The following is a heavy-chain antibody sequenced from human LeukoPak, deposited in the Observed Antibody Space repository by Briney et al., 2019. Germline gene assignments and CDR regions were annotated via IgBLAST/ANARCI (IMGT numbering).Heavy chain of an antibody. V-gene: IGHV3-48*04. Sequence: PGGSLRLSCAASGFTYSSNAMTWARQAPGKGLEWVSYISSSGSTIYYADSVKGRFTISRDNAKNSLYLQMNSLRAEDTAVYYCARALSRLERPYNARYWGQGTLVTVSS. CDR1: GFTYSSNA. CDR3: ARALSRLERPYNARY. CDR2: ISSSGSTI. J-gene: IGHJ4*02. D-gene: IGHD1-1*01.